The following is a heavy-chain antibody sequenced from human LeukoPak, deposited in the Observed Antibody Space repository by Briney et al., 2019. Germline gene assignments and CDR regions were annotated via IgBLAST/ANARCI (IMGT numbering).Heavy chain of an antibody. D-gene: IGHD5-18*01. CDR2: IDRRGSEK. CDR1: GFTFTSYW. Sequence: PGGSLRLSCAVSGFTFTSYWMTWVRQAPGKGLEWVANIDRRGSEKNYVDSVKGRFTISRDNAKNSLYLQMNSLRAEDTAVYYCARDEVRRPYNYWGRGTLVTVSS. V-gene: IGHV3-7*01. J-gene: IGHJ4*02. CDR3: ARDEVRRPYNY.